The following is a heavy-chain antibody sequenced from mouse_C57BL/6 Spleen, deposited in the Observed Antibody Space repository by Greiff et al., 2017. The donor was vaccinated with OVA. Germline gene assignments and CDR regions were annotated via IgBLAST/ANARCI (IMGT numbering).Heavy chain of an antibody. Sequence: VKLMESGPGLVQPSQSLSITCAVSGFSLTSYGVHWVRQSPGKGLEWLGVIWSGGSTDYNAAFISRLSISKDNSKSQVFFKMNSLQADETAIYFTARMWIYSAPLYAMDYCGQGTPVTVSS. J-gene: IGHJ4*01. CDR2: IWSGGST. CDR1: GFSLTSYG. V-gene: IGHV2-2*01. D-gene: IGHD2-3*01. CDR3: ARMWIYSAPLYAMDY.